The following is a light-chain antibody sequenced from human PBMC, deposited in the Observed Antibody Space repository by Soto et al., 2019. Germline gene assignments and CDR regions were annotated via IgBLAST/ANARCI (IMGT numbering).Light chain of an antibody. J-gene: IGLJ2*01. Sequence: VLTQSPSASASLGASVKLTCTLSSGHSSYAIAWHQQQPEKGPRYLMKVNSDGSHSKGDGIPDRFSGSSSGAERYLTISSLQPGDEADYYCQTWGTGIVVFGGGTKLTVL. CDR3: QTWGTGIVV. CDR2: VNSDGSH. V-gene: IGLV4-69*01. CDR1: SGHSSYA.